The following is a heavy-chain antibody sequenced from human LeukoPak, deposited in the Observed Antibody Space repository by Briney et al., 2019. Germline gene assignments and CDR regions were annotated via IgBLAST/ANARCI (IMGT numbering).Heavy chain of an antibody. V-gene: IGHV4-31*03. CDR3: ARDRVRGPYGMDV. Sequence: PSETLSLTCTVSGDSISSGGYSWSWNRQHPGKGLEWIGYIYYSGSTYYNPSLKSRVTISVDTSKNQFSLKLSSVTAADTAVYYCARDRVRGPYGMDVWGQGTTVTVSS. CDR2: IYYSGST. J-gene: IGHJ6*02. D-gene: IGHD3-10*01. CDR1: GDSISSGGYS.